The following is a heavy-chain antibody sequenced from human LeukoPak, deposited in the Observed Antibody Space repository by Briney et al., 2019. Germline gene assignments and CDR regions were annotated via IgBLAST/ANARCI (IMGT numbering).Heavy chain of an antibody. J-gene: IGHJ5*02. Sequence: PGGSLRLSCAASGFTFSSYAMSWVRQAPGKGLEWVSAISGSGGSTYYADSVKGRFTISRDNSKNTLYLQMNSLRAEDTAVYYCAKPPSIAARRALNWFDPWGQGTLVTVSS. CDR2: ISGSGGST. V-gene: IGHV3-23*01. CDR1: GFTFSSYA. D-gene: IGHD6-6*01. CDR3: AKPPSIAARRALNWFDP.